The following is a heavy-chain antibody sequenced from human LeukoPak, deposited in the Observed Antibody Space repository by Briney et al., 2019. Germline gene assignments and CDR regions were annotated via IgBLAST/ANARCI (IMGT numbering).Heavy chain of an antibody. J-gene: IGHJ5*01. Sequence: TSETLSLTCTVSGGSISTSSYYWGWVRQPPGKGLEWIGNIFYSGSTYYSPSLKSRVTISLDTSRNQFSLKLNSVTAADTAVYFCARRVGFYGSGSLNYFDPWGQGILVSVSS. CDR2: IFYSGST. CDR1: GGSISTSSYY. D-gene: IGHD3-10*01. V-gene: IGHV4-39*01. CDR3: ARRVGFYGSGSLNYFDP.